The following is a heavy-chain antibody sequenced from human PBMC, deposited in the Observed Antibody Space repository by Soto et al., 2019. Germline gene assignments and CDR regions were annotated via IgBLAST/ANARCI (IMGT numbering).Heavy chain of an antibody. V-gene: IGHV3-21*06. Sequence: LRRSCAASGFTFTRYSMNWVRQAPGKGLEWVSSISSTTNYIYYGDSMKGRFTISRDNAKNSLYLEMNSLRAEDTAVYYCARESEDLTANFDYWGQGTLVPVSS. J-gene: IGHJ4*02. CDR2: ISSTTNYI. CDR1: GFTFTRYS. CDR3: ARESEDLTANFDY.